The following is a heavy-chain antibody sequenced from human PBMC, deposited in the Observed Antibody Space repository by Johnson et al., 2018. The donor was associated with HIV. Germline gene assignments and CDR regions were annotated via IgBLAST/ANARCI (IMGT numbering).Heavy chain of an antibody. CDR2: ISYDGSNK. CDR1: GFTFSSYA. CDR3: ARGYGGNYDAFDI. J-gene: IGHJ3*02. V-gene: IGHV3-30*04. D-gene: IGHD4-23*01. Sequence: LVESGGGVVQPGRSLRLSCAASGFTFSSYAMHWVRQAPGKGLEWVAVISYDGSNKYYADSVKGRFTISRDNSKNTLYLQMNSLRAEDTAVYYCARGYGGNYDAFDIWGQGTMVTVSS.